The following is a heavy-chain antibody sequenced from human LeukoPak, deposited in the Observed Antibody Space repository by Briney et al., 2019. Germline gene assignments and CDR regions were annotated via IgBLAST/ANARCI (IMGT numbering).Heavy chain of an antibody. CDR1: GFTVSSNY. CDR3: ARDRTGQQLISRKEYYYMDV. J-gene: IGHJ6*03. D-gene: IGHD4-11*01. V-gene: IGHV3-66*01. Sequence: GGSLRLSCAASGFTVSSNYMSCVRQAPGKGLEWDSIIYGGGSTYYSDSVKWRFTISRDNSKNTLYLQMNSLRAEDTAVYYCARDRTGQQLISRKEYYYMDVWGKGTTVTISS. CDR2: IYGGGST.